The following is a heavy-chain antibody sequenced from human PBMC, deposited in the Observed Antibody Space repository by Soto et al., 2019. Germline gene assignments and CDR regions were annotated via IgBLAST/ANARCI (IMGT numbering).Heavy chain of an antibody. J-gene: IGHJ4*02. CDR1: GFTFSSYA. D-gene: IGHD6-19*01. Sequence: EVQLLESGGGLVQPGGSLRLSCAASGFTFSSYAMSWVRQAPGKGLEWVSAISGSGGSTYYADSVKGRFTISRDNSKNTLYLQMNSLRAEDTAVYYCAKKKGGARSSGWYFDYWGQGTLVTVSS. V-gene: IGHV3-23*01. CDR2: ISGSGGST. CDR3: AKKKGGARSSGWYFDY.